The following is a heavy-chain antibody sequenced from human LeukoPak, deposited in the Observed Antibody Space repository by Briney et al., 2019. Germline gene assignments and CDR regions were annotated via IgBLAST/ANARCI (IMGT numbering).Heavy chain of an antibody. CDR3: ASTDIVVVPAAKRDY. D-gene: IGHD2-2*01. CDR1: GFTVSSNY. V-gene: IGHV3-66*01. CDR2: IYSGGST. J-gene: IGHJ4*02. Sequence: GGSLRLSCAASGFTVSSNYMSWVRQAPGKGLEWVSEIYSGGSTYYADSVKGRFTISRDNSKNTLYLQMNSLRAEDTAVYYCASTDIVVVPAAKRDYWGQGTLVTVSS.